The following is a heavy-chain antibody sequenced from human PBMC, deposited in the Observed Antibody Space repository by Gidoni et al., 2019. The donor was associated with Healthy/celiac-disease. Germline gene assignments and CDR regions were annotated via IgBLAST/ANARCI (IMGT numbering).Heavy chain of an antibody. J-gene: IGHJ4*02. D-gene: IGHD3-9*01. V-gene: IGHV5-51*01. CDR3: ARHRPYYDILTGYKFLDY. CDR2: IYPGDSDT. CDR1: GYSFTSYS. Sequence: EVQLVQSGAEVKKPGESLKLSCTGSGYSFTSYSIGWVRQMPGKGLEWMGIIYPGDSDTRYSPSFQGQVTISADKSISTAYLQWSSLKASDTAMYYCARHRPYYDILTGYKFLDYWGQGTLVTVSS.